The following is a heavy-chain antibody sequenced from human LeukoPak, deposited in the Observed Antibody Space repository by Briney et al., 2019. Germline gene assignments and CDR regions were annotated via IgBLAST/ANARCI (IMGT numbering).Heavy chain of an antibody. CDR3: ARGVVGATVSQFVVC. J-gene: IGHJ4*02. CDR1: GFTFSSYW. V-gene: IGHV3-7*01. D-gene: IGHD1-26*01. CDR2: IKQDGSEK. Sequence: GGSLRLSCAASGFTFSSYWMSWVRQAPGKGLEWVANIKQDGSEKYYVDSVKGRFTISRDNAKNSLYLQMNSLRAEDTAVYYCARGVVGATVSQFVVCWGQGTLVTVSS.